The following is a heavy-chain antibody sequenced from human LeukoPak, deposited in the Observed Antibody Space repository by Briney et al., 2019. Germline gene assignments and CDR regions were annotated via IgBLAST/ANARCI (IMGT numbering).Heavy chain of an antibody. V-gene: IGHV3-30*02. Sequence: GGSLRLSCAASGFTFSYYGMHWVRQAPGKGLEWVAFKQNDGSTTFYADSVKGRFTISRDNSKNTLYLQMNSLRAEDTAVYYCAGQRWLQSDFDYWGQGTLVTVSS. D-gene: IGHD5-24*01. CDR3: AGQRWLQSDFDY. CDR2: KQNDGSTT. CDR1: GFTFSYYG. J-gene: IGHJ4*02.